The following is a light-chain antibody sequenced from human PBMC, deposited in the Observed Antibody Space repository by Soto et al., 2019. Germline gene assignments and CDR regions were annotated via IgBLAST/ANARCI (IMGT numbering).Light chain of an antibody. CDR3: QQSYSLPRT. Sequence: DTQMTQSPSSLAASLGDTVTISCRASHSISRYLNWYQQKAGKAPKLLIYAASRLQGGVPSRFNGSASGTDFTLTISSLQPEDFATYYCQQSYSLPRTFGQGTKLEIK. CDR2: AAS. J-gene: IGKJ2*01. CDR1: HSISRY. V-gene: IGKV1-39*01.